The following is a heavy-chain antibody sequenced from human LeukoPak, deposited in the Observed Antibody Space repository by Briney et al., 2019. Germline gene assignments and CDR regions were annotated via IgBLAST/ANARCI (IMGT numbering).Heavy chain of an antibody. CDR3: ALITGGYYYSYFDY. CDR1: GYTFTGYY. CDR2: INPNSGGT. D-gene: IGHD3-22*01. Sequence: ASVKVSCXASGYTFTGYYMHWVRQAPGQGLEWMGRINPNSGGTNYAQKFQGRVTMTRDTSISTAYMELSRLRSDDTAVYYCALITGGYYYSYFDYWGQGTLVTVSS. V-gene: IGHV1-2*06. J-gene: IGHJ4*02.